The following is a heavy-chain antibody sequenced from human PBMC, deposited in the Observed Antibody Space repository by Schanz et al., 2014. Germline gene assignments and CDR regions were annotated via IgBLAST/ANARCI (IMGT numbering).Heavy chain of an antibody. V-gene: IGHV3-33*06. D-gene: IGHD2-21*01. CDR1: GFTFGTFW. J-gene: IGHJ2*01. Sequence: VQLVESGGGLLQPGGSLRLSCAASGFTFGTFWMSWVRQAQGKGLEWVAVIWYDGSNKDYADSVKGRFTISRDNSKNMLYLQMNSLSADDTAVYYCAKGQGAVINNWYFDLWGRGTLVTVSS. CDR3: AKGQGAVINNWYFDL. CDR2: IWYDGSNK.